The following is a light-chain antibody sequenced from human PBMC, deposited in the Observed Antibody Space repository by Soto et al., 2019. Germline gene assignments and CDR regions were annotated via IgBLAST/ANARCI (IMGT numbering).Light chain of an antibody. J-gene: IGLJ2*01. CDR1: SSDVGSYKF. CDR2: EGS. V-gene: IGLV2-23*01. CDR3: CSYAGSSTLV. Sequence: QSALTQPASVSGSPGQSITISCTGTSSDVGSYKFVSWYQQHPVKAPQLMIYEGSKRPSGVSNRFSGSKSGNTASLTISWLQAEDEGDYYCCSYAGSSTLVFGGGTKLAVL.